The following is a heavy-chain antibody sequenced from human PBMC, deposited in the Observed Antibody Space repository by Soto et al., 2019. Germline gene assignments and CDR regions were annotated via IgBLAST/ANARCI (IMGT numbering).Heavy chain of an antibody. CDR3: ARDLTYCSSTSCQYYFDY. J-gene: IGHJ4*02. D-gene: IGHD2-2*01. CDR2: INSDGSST. Sequence: PGGSLRLSCAASGFTFSSYWMHWVRQAPGKGLVWVSRINSDGSSTSYADSVKGRFTISRDNAKNTLYLQMNSLRAEDTAVYYCARDLTYCSSTSCQYYFDYWGQGALVTVS. V-gene: IGHV3-74*01. CDR1: GFTFSSYW.